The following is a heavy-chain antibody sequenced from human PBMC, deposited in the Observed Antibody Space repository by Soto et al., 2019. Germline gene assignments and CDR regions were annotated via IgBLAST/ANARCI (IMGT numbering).Heavy chain of an antibody. J-gene: IGHJ4*02. D-gene: IGHD3-22*01. V-gene: IGHV3-33*01. CDR2: IWYDGSNK. CDR3: ARSYYHDSSAYYYDY. CDR1: GFTFSSYG. Sequence: GGSLRLSCAASGFTFSSYGMHWVRQAPGKGLEWVAVIWYDGSNKYYADSVKGRFTISRDNSKNTLYLQMNSLRAEDTAVYYCARSYYHDSSAYYYDYWGQGALVTVSS.